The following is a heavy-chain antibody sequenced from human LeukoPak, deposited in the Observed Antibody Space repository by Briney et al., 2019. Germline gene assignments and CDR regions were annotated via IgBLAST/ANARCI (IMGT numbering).Heavy chain of an antibody. CDR2: ISGSGGST. D-gene: IGHD3-22*01. V-gene: IGHV3-23*01. CDR3: AKDLVNYYDSSGYYPLPSGPKYFQH. J-gene: IGHJ1*01. Sequence: GGSLRLSCAASGFTFSSYAMSWVRQAPGKGLEWVSAISGSGGSTYYADSVKGRFTISRDNSKNTLYLHMNSLRAEDTAVYYCAKDLVNYYDSSGYYPLPSGPKYFQHWGQGTLVTVSS. CDR1: GFTFSSYA.